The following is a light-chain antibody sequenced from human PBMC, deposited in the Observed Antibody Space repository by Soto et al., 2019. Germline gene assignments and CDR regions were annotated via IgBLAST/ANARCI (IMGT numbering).Light chain of an antibody. J-gene: IGKJ1*01. V-gene: IGKV3-20*01. CDR3: QQYGSSPWT. Sequence: EIVFTQSQSPLSLSPVELATLSFGVSQSVPRRYLAWYQQKPGQAPRLLIYGASSRATGIPDRFSGSGSGTDFTLTISRLEPEDFAVYYCQQYGSSPWTFGQGTKVDIK. CDR1: QSVPRRY. CDR2: GAS.